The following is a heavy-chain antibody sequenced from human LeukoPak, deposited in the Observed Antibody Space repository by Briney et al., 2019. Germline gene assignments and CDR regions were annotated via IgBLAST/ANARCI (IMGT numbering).Heavy chain of an antibody. CDR2: LNSSGGST. V-gene: IGHV1-46*01. CDR3: ARDRWELPYYFDY. D-gene: IGHD1-26*01. J-gene: IGHJ4*02. CDR1: GYTFTNYY. Sequence: ASVKVSCKASGYTFTNYYMHWVRQAPGQGLEWMGILNSSGGSTAYAQKFQGRITMTRDASTSTVYMELRSLRSEDTAVYYCARDRWELPYYFDYWGQGTLVTVSS.